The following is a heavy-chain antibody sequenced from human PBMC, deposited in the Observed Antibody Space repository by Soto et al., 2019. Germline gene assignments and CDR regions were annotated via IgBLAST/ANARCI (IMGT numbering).Heavy chain of an antibody. CDR1: GFTFSSYG. J-gene: IGHJ6*02. Sequence: GGSLRLSCTASGFTFSSYGMHWVRQAPGKGLEWVAVISYDGSNKYYADSVKGRFTISRDNSKNTLYLQMNSLRAEDTAVYYCAKDLGVYDFWTPKGVAYYYYYGMDVWGQGTTVTVSS. D-gene: IGHD3-3*01. CDR2: ISYDGSNK. V-gene: IGHV3-30*18. CDR3: AKDLGVYDFWTPKGVAYYYYYGMDV.